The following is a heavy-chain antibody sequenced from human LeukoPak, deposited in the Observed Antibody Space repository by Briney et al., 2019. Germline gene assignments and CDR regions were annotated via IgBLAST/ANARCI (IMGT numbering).Heavy chain of an antibody. V-gene: IGHV4-39*07. CDR1: GGSISSSSYY. CDR2: IYYSGTT. D-gene: IGHD5-18*01. J-gene: IGHJ5*02. CDR3: AKGAGGFSYYNWFDP. Sequence: SETLSLTCTVSGGSISSSSYYWGWIRQPPGKGLEWIGRIYYSGTTHYNPSLESRVTISVDTSKNQFSLKLTSVTAADTAIYYCAKGAGGFSYYNWFDPWGQGTLVTVSS.